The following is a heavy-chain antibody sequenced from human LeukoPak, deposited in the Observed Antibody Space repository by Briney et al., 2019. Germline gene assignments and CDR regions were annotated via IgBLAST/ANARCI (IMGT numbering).Heavy chain of an antibody. Sequence: GGSLRLSCAASGFTFSSYEMNWVRQAPGKGLEWVSYISSSGSTIYYADSVKGRFTISRDNAKNSLYLQMNSLRAEDTVVYYCARDPRRGYDILTGYFHYYYGMDVWGQGTTVTVSS. CDR3: ARDPRRGYDILTGYFHYYYGMDV. CDR2: ISSSGSTI. V-gene: IGHV3-48*03. J-gene: IGHJ6*02. D-gene: IGHD3-9*01. CDR1: GFTFSSYE.